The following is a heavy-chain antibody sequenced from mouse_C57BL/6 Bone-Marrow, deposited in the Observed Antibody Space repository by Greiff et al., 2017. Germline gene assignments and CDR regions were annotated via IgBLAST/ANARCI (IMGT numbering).Heavy chain of an antibody. Sequence: QVQLKQPGAELVKPGASVKLSCKASVYTFTSYWMQWVKQRPGQGLEWIGEIDPSDSYTNYNQKFTGKATLTVDPSSSTAYMQLSSLTSEDSAVYYCARDYGSSLYWYFDVWGTGTTVTVSS. V-gene: IGHV1-50*01. D-gene: IGHD1-1*01. CDR2: IDPSDSYT. CDR3: ARDYGSSLYWYFDV. CDR1: VYTFTSYW. J-gene: IGHJ1*03.